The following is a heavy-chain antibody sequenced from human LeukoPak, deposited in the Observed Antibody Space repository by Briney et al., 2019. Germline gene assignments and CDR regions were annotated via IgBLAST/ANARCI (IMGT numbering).Heavy chain of an antibody. Sequence: PGGSLRLSCAASGFDVSINYMNWIRQSPEKGLGWVSIIHNDGRTYYADSVKGRFTVSRDNSKNTVSLQMDSLRVDDTGVYYCARGFLQLTPYYFDYWGQGTLVTVSS. V-gene: IGHV3-66*01. CDR3: ARGFLQLTPYYFDY. CDR2: IHNDGRT. D-gene: IGHD1-1*01. J-gene: IGHJ4*02. CDR1: GFDVSINY.